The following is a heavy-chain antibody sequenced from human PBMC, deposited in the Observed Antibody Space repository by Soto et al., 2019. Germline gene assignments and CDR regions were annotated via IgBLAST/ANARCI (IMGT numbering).Heavy chain of an antibody. CDR3: ARSRYSGYDSNWFDP. D-gene: IGHD5-12*01. J-gene: IGHJ5*02. V-gene: IGHV1-2*04. CDR1: GYTFTGYY. CDR2: INPNSGGT. Sequence: QVQLVQSGAEVKKPGASVKVSCKASGYTFTGYYMHWVRQAPGQGLEWMGWINPNSGGTNYAQKFQGWVTMTRDTSISTAYMELSRLRSDDTAVYYCARSRYSGYDSNWFDPWGQGTLVTVSS.